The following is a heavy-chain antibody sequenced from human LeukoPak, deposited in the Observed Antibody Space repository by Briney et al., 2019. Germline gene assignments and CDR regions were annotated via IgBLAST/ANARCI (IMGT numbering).Heavy chain of an antibody. Sequence: PGGSLRLSCAASGFTFSDYDMHWVRQATGKGLEWVSAIGTAGDTYYTGSVKGRFTISRENAKNSLYLQMNSLRAGDTAVYYCARVAKERVGGVYYFDHWGQGTLVTVSS. D-gene: IGHD1-1*01. V-gene: IGHV3-13*01. CDR3: ARVAKERVGGVYYFDH. CDR1: GFTFSDYD. J-gene: IGHJ4*02. CDR2: IGTAGDT.